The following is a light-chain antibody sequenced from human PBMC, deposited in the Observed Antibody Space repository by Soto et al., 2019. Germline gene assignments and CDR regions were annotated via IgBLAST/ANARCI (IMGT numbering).Light chain of an antibody. CDR3: QQYYNTPSIT. CDR1: QSVLYSSNNKNY. V-gene: IGKV4-1*01. J-gene: IGKJ5*01. Sequence: DIVMTQSPDSLAVSLGERATINCKSSQSVLYSSNNKNYLAWYQQKPGQPPKLLIYWASTRESGVPDRFSGSGSGTDFTLTISSRQAEDVAVYYCQQYYNTPSITFGQGTRLEIK. CDR2: WAS.